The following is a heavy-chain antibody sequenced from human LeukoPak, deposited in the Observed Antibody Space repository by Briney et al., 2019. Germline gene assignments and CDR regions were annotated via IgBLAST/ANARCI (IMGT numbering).Heavy chain of an antibody. CDR1: GGSISSSSYY. CDR2: IYYSGST. D-gene: IGHD3-10*01. CDR3: ARGLWFGVGYYYMDV. V-gene: IGHV4-39*07. Sequence: SETLSLTCTVSGGSISSSSYYWGWIRQPPGKGLGWIRSIYYSGSTYYNPSLKSRVNISVDTSKNQFSLKLSSVTAADTAVYYCARGLWFGVGYYYMDVWGKGTTVTVSS. J-gene: IGHJ6*03.